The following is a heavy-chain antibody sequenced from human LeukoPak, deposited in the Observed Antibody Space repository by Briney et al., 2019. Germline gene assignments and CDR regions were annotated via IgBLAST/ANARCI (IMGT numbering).Heavy chain of an antibody. Sequence: GGSLRLSCAASGFTFSPHWMSWVRLAPGKGLDWVANIKEDGSEKYYVDSVRGRFTISRDNAKNSLYLQMNSLRAEDTAVYYCAELGITMIGGVWGKGTTVTISS. CDR2: IKEDGSEK. D-gene: IGHD3-10*02. J-gene: IGHJ6*04. V-gene: IGHV3-7*01. CDR3: AELGITMIGGV. CDR1: GFTFSPHW.